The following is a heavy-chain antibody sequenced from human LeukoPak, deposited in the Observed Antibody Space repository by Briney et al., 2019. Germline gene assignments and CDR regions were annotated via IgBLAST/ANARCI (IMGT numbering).Heavy chain of an antibody. Sequence: GGSLRLSCAASRFTFSSYGMSWVRQAPGKGLEWVSAISGSGGSTYYADSVKGRFTISRDNSKNTLYLQMNSLRAEDTAVYYCAKVLHPGYSHIACWGQGTVVTVSS. D-gene: IGHD6-13*01. J-gene: IGHJ4*02. V-gene: IGHV3-23*01. CDR1: RFTFSSYG. CDR3: AKVLHPGYSHIAC. CDR2: ISGSGGST.